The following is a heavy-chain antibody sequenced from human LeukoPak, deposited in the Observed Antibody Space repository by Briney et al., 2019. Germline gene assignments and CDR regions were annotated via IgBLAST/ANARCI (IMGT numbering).Heavy chain of an antibody. CDR3: ARDHSNDFWSGSGPLYYMDV. D-gene: IGHD3-3*01. V-gene: IGHV1-2*02. CDR2: INPNSGGT. J-gene: IGHJ6*03. Sequence: GGSLRLSCVASGYTFTGYYMHWVRQAPGQGLEWMGWINPNSGGTNYAQKFQGRVTMTRDTSISTAYMELSRLRSDDTAVYYCARDHSNDFWSGSGPLYYMDVWGKGTTVTVSS. CDR1: GYTFTGYY.